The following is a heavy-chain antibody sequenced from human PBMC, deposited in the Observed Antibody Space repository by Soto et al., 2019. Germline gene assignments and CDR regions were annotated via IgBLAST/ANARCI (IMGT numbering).Heavy chain of an antibody. CDR1: GFTFSSYA. D-gene: IGHD1-1*01. V-gene: IGHV3-23*01. CDR3: ANIFNWKYFDY. CDR2: ISGSGGST. Sequence: LRLSCAASGFTFSSYALSWVRQAPGKGLEWVSAISGSGGSTYYADSVKGRFTISRDNSQNTLYLQMNSLRAEDTAVYYCANIFNWKYFDYWGQGTLVTVSS. J-gene: IGHJ4*02.